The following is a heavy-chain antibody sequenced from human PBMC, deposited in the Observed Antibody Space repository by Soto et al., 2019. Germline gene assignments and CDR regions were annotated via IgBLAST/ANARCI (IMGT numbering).Heavy chain of an antibody. D-gene: IGHD3-10*01. V-gene: IGHV1-24*01. CDR3: ATDSITMVRGVTFTDAFDI. CDR2: FDPEDGET. J-gene: IGHJ3*02. CDR1: GYTLTELS. Sequence: SVKVSCKVSGYTLTELSMHWVRQAPGKGLEWMGGFDPEDGETIYAQKFQGRVTMTEDTSTDTAYMELSSLRSEDTAVYYCATDSITMVRGVTFTDAFDIWGQGTMVTVSS.